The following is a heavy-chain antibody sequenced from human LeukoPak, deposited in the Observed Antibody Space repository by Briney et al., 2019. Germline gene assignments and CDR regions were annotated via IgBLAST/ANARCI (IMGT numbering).Heavy chain of an antibody. D-gene: IGHD4-17*01. CDR1: GFTFSNFA. V-gene: IGHV3-23*01. CDR3: AKGHADYGTGFDL. Sequence: GGSLRLSCAASGFTFSNFARSWVRQASGKGLGSVSLISGAGGSTYYADSVKGRFTISRDNSKNTLYLQMNSLRAEDTAVYYCAKGHADYGTGFDLWGQGTLVTVSS. CDR2: ISGAGGST. J-gene: IGHJ4*02.